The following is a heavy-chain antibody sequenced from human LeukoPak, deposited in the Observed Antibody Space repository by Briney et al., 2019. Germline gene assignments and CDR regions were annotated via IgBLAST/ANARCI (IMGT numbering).Heavy chain of an antibody. CDR2: ISGSSGLT. Sequence: GGSLRLSCAASGFTFSNHAMSWVRQAPGRGLEWVSAISGSSGLTYYADSVKGRFTISRDNSKNTLFLQMNSLRAEDTAVYYCARRGESTTYGDYRFDYWGQGTLVTVSS. J-gene: IGHJ4*02. V-gene: IGHV3-23*01. D-gene: IGHD4-17*01. CDR1: GFTFSNHA. CDR3: ARRGESTTYGDYRFDY.